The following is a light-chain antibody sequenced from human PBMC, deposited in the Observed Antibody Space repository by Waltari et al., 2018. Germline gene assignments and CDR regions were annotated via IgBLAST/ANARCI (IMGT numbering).Light chain of an antibody. J-gene: IGKJ4*01. Sequence: DIQTNKTPASLYASVGDRVKIPCRASQNISIYLKWYQQKPGKAPKVMIYGASSLQNGVPSRFSGSGSGTDFTLTIGSLQPEDFAIYYCRQSYRTPELTFGGGTRVEI. CDR2: GAS. CDR1: QNISIY. V-gene: IGKV1-39*01. CDR3: RQSYRTPELT.